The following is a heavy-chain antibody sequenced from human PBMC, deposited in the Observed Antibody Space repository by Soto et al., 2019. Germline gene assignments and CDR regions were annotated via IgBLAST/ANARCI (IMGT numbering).Heavy chain of an antibody. V-gene: IGHV3-48*02. CDR3: AREPRGLLPIDY. D-gene: IGHD2-21*02. J-gene: IGHJ4*02. CDR2: ISPGSSSTI. Sequence: VQLVESGGGLVQPGGSLRLSCAASGFTFSSYSMNWVRQAPGKGLEWVSYISPGSSSTIYYADSVKGRFTISRDNAKNSLYLQMNSLRDEDTAVYYCAREPRGLLPIDYWGQGTLVTVSS. CDR1: GFTFSSYS.